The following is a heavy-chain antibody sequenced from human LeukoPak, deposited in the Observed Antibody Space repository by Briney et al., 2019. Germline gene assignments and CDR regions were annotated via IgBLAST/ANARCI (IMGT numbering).Heavy chain of an antibody. D-gene: IGHD3-22*01. CDR3: ARGPHYHDSSGYSPSYSYAMDV. V-gene: IGHV4-59*01. J-gene: IGHJ6*02. Sequence: SETLSLTCTVSGGSISSYYWSWIRQPPGKGLEWIGYIYYSGSTNYNPSLRSWVTISVDTSKNQFSLDLRSVTAADTAVYYCARGPHYHDSSGYSPSYSYAMDVWGQGTTVTVSS. CDR1: GGSISSYY. CDR2: IYYSGST.